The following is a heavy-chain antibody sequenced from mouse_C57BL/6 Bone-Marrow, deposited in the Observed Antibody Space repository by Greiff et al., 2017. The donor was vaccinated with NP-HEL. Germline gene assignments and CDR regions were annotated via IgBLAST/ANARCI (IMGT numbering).Heavy chain of an antibody. CDR1: GYTFTSYW. D-gene: IGHD1-1*01. V-gene: IGHV1-74*01. CDR2: IHPSDSDT. J-gene: IGHJ1*03. Sequence: QVQLQQPGAELVKPGASVKVSCKASGYTFTSYWMHWVKQRPGQGLEWIGRIHPSDSDTNYNHKFKGKVTLTVDNSSSTAYMQLSSLTSEDSEVYYSAMNLFATVEEDWYCDVWGTGTTVTVSS. CDR3: AMNLFATVEEDWYCDV.